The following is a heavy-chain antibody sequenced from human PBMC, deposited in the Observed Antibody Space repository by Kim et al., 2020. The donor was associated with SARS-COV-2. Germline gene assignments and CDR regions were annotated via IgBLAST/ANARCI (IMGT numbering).Heavy chain of an antibody. Sequence: GGSLRLSCAASGFTFSSYAMSWVRQAPGKGLEWVSASSGSGGSTYYADSVKGRFTISSDNSKNTLYLQMNSLRAEDTAGYDFAKDYSYGYDGGVFSNWF. J-gene: IGHJ5*01. V-gene: IGHV3-23*01. CDR1: GFTFSSYA. D-gene: IGHD5-18*01. CDR3: AKDYSYGYDGGVFSNWF. CDR2: SSGSGGST.